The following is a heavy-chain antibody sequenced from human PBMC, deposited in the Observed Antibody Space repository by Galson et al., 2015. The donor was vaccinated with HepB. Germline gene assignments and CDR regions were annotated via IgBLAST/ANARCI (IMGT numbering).Heavy chain of an antibody. V-gene: IGHV3-74*01. D-gene: IGHD6-13*01. CDR2: INSDGSST. Sequence: SLRLSCAASGFTFSSYWMHWVRQAPGKGLVWVSRINSDGSSTSYADSVKGRFTISRDNAKNTLYLQMNSLRAEDTAVYYCAREIAAAGTFWFNPWGQGTLVTVSS. CDR3: AREIAAAGTFWFNP. CDR1: GFTFSSYW. J-gene: IGHJ5*02.